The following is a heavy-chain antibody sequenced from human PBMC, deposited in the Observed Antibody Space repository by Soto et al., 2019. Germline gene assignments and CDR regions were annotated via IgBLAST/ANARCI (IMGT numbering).Heavy chain of an antibody. CDR1: GGTFSSYA. CDR3: ARDKRSGYCSSTSCSYYYYGMDV. Sequence: QVQLVQSGGEVKKPGSSVKVSCKASGGTFSSYAISWVRQAPGQGLEWMGGIIPIFGTANYAQKFQGRVTITADESTSTAYMELSSLRSEDTAVYYCARDKRSGYCSSTSCSYYYYGMDVWGQGTTVTVSS. J-gene: IGHJ6*02. V-gene: IGHV1-69*01. D-gene: IGHD2-2*03. CDR2: IIPIFGTA.